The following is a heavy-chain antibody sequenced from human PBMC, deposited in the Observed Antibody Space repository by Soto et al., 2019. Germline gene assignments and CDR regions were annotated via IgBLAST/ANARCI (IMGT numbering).Heavy chain of an antibody. CDR3: ARRWGPTFDF. CDR2: IYYSGST. V-gene: IGHV4-59*01. J-gene: IGHJ4*02. Sequence: QVQLQESGPGLVKPSETLSLTYTVSGGSISSYYWSWIRQPPGKGLEWIGYIYYSGSTNYNPSLKSRVTISVDTSKNQFSLKLSSVTAADTAVYYCARRWGPTFDFWGQGTLVTVCS. CDR1: GGSISSYY. D-gene: IGHD1-26*01.